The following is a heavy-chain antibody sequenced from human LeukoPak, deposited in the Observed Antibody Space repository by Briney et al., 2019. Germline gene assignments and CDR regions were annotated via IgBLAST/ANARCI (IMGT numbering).Heavy chain of an antibody. D-gene: IGHD2-21*01. V-gene: IGHV3-23*01. CDR3: AKDRCGAFCGGD. J-gene: IGHJ4*02. Sequence: GGSLRLSCAASGFTFSTYGMSWVRQAPGKGLEWVSSISGSGYTIDYADSVKGRFTISRDNSENTLYLQLNSLRAEDTALYFCAKDRCGAFCGGDWGQGTLVTVSS. CDR2: ISGSGYTI. CDR1: GFTFSTYG.